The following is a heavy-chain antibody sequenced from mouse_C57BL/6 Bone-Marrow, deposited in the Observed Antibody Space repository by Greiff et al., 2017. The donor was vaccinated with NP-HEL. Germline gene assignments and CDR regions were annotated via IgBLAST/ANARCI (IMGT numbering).Heavy chain of an antibody. CDR1: GYSFTSYY. CDR2: IYPGSGNT. Sequence: VQLVESGPELVKPGASVKISCKASGYSFTSYYIHWVKQRPGQGLEWIGWIYPGSGNTKYNEKFKGKATLTADTSSSTAYMQLSSLTSEDSAVYYCARDYLLAMDYWGQGTSVTVSS. D-gene: IGHD5-5*01. V-gene: IGHV1-66*01. J-gene: IGHJ4*01. CDR3: ARDYLLAMDY.